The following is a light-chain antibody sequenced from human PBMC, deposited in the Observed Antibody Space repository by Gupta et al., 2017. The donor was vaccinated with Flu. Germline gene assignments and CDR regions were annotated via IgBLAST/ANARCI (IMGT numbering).Light chain of an antibody. CDR1: TFNIGNNY. CDR2: RVN. V-gene: IGLV1-47*01. Sequence: QSVLTQPPSTSGTPGQRVTISCSGTTFNIGNNYVYWFQQLPGAAPSLLIYRVNERHSGVPDRFSASKSATSGSLAISGLRSEDEGDYFCGAWDNSLNSFVFGTGTTVTVL. J-gene: IGLJ1*01. CDR3: GAWDNSLNSFV.